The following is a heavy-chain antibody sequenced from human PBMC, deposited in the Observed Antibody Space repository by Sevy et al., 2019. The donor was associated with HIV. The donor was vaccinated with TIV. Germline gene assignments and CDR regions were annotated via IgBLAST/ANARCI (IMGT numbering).Heavy chain of an antibody. V-gene: IGHV3-30*18. CDR3: AKDGVVRGVIHYYGMDV. CDR1: GFSFNYYG. D-gene: IGHD3-10*01. Sequence: GGSLRLSCGASGFSFNYYGLHWVRQAPGKGLEWVAVISSDGSHTYYGDSVKGRFTLSRDNSKNMLFLQMNSLRAEDTAVYYCAKDGVVRGVIHYYGMDVWGHGTTVTVSS. J-gene: IGHJ6*02. CDR2: ISSDGSHT.